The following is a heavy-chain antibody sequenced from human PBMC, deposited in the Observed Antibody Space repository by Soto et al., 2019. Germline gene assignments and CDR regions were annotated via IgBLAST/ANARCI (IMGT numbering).Heavy chain of an antibody. CDR2: IGADGSNT. J-gene: IGHJ4*01. Sequence: GGSLRLSCAASGLPFSNFPMVWVRQTPAKRLEWVAFIGADGSNTAYSDSVRGRFSISRDNSRNILFLQMNSLRADDTAMYYCASASTPTDYWGHGTPVTVSS. CDR1: GLPFSNFP. CDR3: ASASTPTDY. D-gene: IGHD4-17*01. V-gene: IGHV3-23*03.